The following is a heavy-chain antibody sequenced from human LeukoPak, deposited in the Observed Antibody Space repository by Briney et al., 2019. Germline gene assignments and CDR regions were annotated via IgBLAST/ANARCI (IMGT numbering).Heavy chain of an antibody. Sequence: GGSLRLSCAASGFTFSSYWMSWVRQAPGKGLEWVANINQDGSGEYYVDSVKGRFTISRDNAKNALYLQMNSLRAEDTAVYYCARAGPYQLPPRPVDYWGQGTLVTVSS. V-gene: IGHV3-7*01. CDR1: GFTFSSYW. J-gene: IGHJ4*02. CDR3: ARAGPYQLPPRPVDY. CDR2: INQDGSGE. D-gene: IGHD2-2*01.